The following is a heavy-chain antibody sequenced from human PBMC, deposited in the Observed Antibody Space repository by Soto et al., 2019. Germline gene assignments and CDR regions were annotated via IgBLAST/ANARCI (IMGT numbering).Heavy chain of an antibody. CDR1: GFTFSSYA. J-gene: IGHJ6*03. Sequence: GGSLRLSCAASGFTFSSYAMSWVRQAPGKGLEWVSAISGSGGSTYYADSVKGRLTISRDNSKNTLYLQMNSLRAEDTAVYYCAKVPTYGDYESYILYYYYYMDVWGKGTTVTVSS. D-gene: IGHD4-17*01. CDR3: AKVPTYGDYESYILYYYYYMDV. V-gene: IGHV3-23*01. CDR2: ISGSGGST.